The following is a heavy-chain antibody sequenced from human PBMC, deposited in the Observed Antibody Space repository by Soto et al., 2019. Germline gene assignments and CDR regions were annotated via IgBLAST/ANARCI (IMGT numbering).Heavy chain of an antibody. Sequence: QVQLQESGPGLVKPSETLSLTCTVSGGSISSYYWSWIRQPPGKGLEWIGYIYYSGSTNYNPSLKSRVTISVDTSKNQFSLKLSSVTAADTAVYYFARGSDIVVVSGRFDYWGQGTLVTVSS. D-gene: IGHD2-15*01. J-gene: IGHJ4*02. CDR1: GGSISSYY. CDR3: ARGSDIVVVSGRFDY. CDR2: IYYSGST. V-gene: IGHV4-59*01.